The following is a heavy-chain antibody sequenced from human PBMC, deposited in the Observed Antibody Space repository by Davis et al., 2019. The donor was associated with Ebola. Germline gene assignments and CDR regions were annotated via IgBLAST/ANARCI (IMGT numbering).Heavy chain of an antibody. CDR2: ISSSGSTI. J-gene: IGHJ6*02. Sequence: GGSLRLSCAASGFTFSSYSMNWVRQAPGKGLEWVSYISSSGSTIYYADSVKGRFTISRDNAKNSLYLQMNSLRAEDTAVYYCARARRPIVATISNYYYGMDVWGQGTTVTVSS. CDR3: ARARRPIVATISNYYYGMDV. V-gene: IGHV3-48*04. CDR1: GFTFSSYS. D-gene: IGHD5-12*01.